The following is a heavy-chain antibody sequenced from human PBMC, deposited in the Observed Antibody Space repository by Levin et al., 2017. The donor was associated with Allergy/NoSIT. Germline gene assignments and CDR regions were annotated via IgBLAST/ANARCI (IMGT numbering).Heavy chain of an antibody. V-gene: IGHV4-39*01. CDR3: ARLTPGCSGGSCYSGYYYYYMDV. D-gene: IGHD2-15*01. CDR1: GGSISSSSYY. CDR2: IYYSGST. Sequence: PSETLSLTCTVSGGSISSSSYYWGWIRQPPGKGLEWIGSIYYSGSTYYNPSLKSRVTISVDTSKNQFSLKLSSVTAADTAVYYCARLTPGCSGGSCYSGYYYYYMDVWGKGTTVTVSS. J-gene: IGHJ6*03.